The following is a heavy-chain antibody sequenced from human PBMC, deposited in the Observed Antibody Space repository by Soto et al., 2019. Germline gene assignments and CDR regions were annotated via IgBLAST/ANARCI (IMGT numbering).Heavy chain of an antibody. J-gene: IGHJ3*02. CDR1: GYTFTSYY. D-gene: IGHD3-22*01. CDR3: ARENYYYDTSGYGLGGAFDI. V-gene: IGHV1-46*01. CDR2: INPSGGST. Sequence: ASVKVSCKASGYTFTSYYMHWVRQAPGQGLEWMGIINPSGGSTSYAQKFQGRVTMTRDTSTSTVYMELSSLRSEDTAAYYCARENYYYDTSGYGLGGAFDIWGQGTMVTVSS.